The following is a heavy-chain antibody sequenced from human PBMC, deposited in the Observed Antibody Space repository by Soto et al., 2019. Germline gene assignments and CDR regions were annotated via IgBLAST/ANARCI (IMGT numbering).Heavy chain of an antibody. CDR1: GFTFSSYS. CDR2: ISSSSSTI. CDR3: ATIVATIPLRQANFDY. J-gene: IGHJ4*02. D-gene: IGHD5-12*01. V-gene: IGHV3-48*02. Sequence: PGGSLRLSCAASGFTFSSYSMNWVRQAPGKGLEWVSYISSSSSTIYYADSVKGRFTISRDNAKNSLYLQMNSLRDEDTAVYYCATIVATIPLRQANFDYWGQGTLVTVSS.